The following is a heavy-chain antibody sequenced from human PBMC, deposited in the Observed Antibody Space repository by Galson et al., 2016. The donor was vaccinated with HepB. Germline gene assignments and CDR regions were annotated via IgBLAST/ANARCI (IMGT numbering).Heavy chain of an antibody. V-gene: IGHV4-59*11. Sequence: SETLSLTCTVSGASISSHYWGWIRQPPGKGLEWIAYIYDSGSTNYKPSLKSRVTISIDTSKNQFSLKLSSVTAADTAFYYCARGLGYDINKWFDPWGQGTLVTVSS. CDR3: ARGLGYDINKWFDP. D-gene: IGHD3-22*01. CDR2: IYDSGST. CDR1: GASISSHY. J-gene: IGHJ5*02.